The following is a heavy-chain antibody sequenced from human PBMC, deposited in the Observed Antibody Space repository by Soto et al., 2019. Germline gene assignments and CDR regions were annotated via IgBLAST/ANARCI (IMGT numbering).Heavy chain of an antibody. CDR3: ARGGGLLSYYYYYMDV. CDR1: GGTFSSYT. V-gene: IGHV1-69*02. J-gene: IGHJ6*03. D-gene: IGHD5-18*01. CDR2: IIPILGIA. Sequence: QVQLVQSGAEVKKPGSSVKVSCKASGGTFSSYTISWVRQAPGQGLEWMGRIIPILGIANYAQKFQGRVTITADKSTSTAYMELRCLRSEDTAVYYCARGGGLLSYYYYYMDVWGKGTTVTVSS.